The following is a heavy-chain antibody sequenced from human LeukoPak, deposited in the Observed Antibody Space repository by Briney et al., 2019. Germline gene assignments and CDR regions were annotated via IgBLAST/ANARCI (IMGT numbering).Heavy chain of an antibody. Sequence: PGGSLRLSCAASGFTFSSYAMSWVRQAPGKGLEWVSAISGSGGSTYYADSVKGRFTISRDNSKNTLYLQMNSLRAEDTAVYYCAKVGFGFAVAGIGMVTGWGQGTLVTVSS. CDR3: AKVGFGFAVAGIGMVTG. CDR2: ISGSGGST. CDR1: GFTFSSYA. J-gene: IGHJ4*02. V-gene: IGHV3-23*01. D-gene: IGHD6-19*01.